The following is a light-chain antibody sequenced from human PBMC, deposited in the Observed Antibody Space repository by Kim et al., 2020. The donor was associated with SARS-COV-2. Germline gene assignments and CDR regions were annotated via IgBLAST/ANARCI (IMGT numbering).Light chain of an antibody. CDR3: QQGYSSPQIT. V-gene: IGKV1-39*01. CDR2: AAS. J-gene: IGKJ5*01. Sequence: GDRVTITCRASQSISSHLNWYQQKPGKGPKLLIYAASSLHSGVPSRFSGSGSGTDFTLTISSLQPEDFATYYCQQGYSSPQITFGQGTRLEIK. CDR1: QSISSH.